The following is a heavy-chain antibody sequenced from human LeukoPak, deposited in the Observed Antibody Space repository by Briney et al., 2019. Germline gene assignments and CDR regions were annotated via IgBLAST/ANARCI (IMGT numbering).Heavy chain of an antibody. V-gene: IGHV4-39*07. CDR3: ARGVVGAVEHDDY. CDR1: GGSISSSSYY. D-gene: IGHD6-19*01. Sequence: SEPVSLTCTVSGGSISSSSYYWGWIRQPPGKGLEWIGNIYYSGSTYYNPSLKRRVTISVDTSKNQFSLKLSSVTAADTAVYYCARGVVGAVEHDDYWGQGTLAADSS. J-gene: IGHJ4*02. CDR2: IYYSGST.